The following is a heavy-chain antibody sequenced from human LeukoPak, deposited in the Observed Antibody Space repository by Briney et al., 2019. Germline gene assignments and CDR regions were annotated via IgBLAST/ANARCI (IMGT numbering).Heavy chain of an antibody. J-gene: IGHJ4*02. CDR2: IYYSGST. CDR3: ARWIVSGFDY. V-gene: IGHV4-39*01. Sequence: SETLSLTCTVSGGSISSSSYYWGWIRQPPGKGLEWIGSIYYSGSTYYNPSLKSRVTISVDTSKNQFSLKLSSVTAADTAVYYCARWIVSGFDYWGQGTLVIVSS. CDR1: GGSISSSSYY. D-gene: IGHD3-16*02.